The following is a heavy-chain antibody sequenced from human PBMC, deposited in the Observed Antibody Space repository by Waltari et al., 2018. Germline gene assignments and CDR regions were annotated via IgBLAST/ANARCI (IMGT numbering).Heavy chain of an antibody. J-gene: IGHJ4*02. V-gene: IGHV1-69*08. D-gene: IGHD3-22*01. CDR1: GGTFSSYT. CDR2: ISPCLGIA. CDR3: ARDHYYYDSSGPEQGE. Sequence: QVQLVQSGAEVKKPGSSVKVSCKASGGTFSSYTISWVRQAPGQGLEWMGRISPCLGIANYAQKFQGRVTITADKSTSTAYMELSSLGSEDTAVYYCARDHYYYDSSGPEQGEWGQGTLVTVSS.